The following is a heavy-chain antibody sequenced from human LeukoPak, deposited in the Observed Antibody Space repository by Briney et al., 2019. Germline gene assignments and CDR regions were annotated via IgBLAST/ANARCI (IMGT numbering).Heavy chain of an antibody. CDR3: ARGGTDYDFWSGPIAPRNYYYYYGMDV. D-gene: IGHD3-3*01. V-gene: IGHV1-69*13. CDR2: IIPIFGTA. J-gene: IGHJ6*02. CDR1: GGTFSSYA. Sequence: GASVKVSCKASGGTFSSYAISWVRQAPGQGLEWMGGIIPIFGTANYAQKFQGRVTITADESTSSAYMELSSLRSEDTAVYYCARGGTDYDFWSGPIAPRNYYYYYGMDVWGQGTTVTVSS.